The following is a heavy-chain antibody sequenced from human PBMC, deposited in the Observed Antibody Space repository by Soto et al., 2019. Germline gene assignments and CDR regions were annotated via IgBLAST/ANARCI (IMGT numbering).Heavy chain of an antibody. D-gene: IGHD5-18*01. Sequence: PSETLSLTCTVSGGSIRSGGYYWSWVRQNPRKGLEWIGNIYYSGNTYYNPSLKSRLTISVDTSKNQFSLNLSSVTAADTAVYYCARDRLMATAGTARHYFGLDVWGLGILVTVSS. J-gene: IGHJ6*02. CDR1: GGSIRSGGYY. V-gene: IGHV4-31*03. CDR2: IYYSGNT. CDR3: ARDRLMATAGTARHYFGLDV.